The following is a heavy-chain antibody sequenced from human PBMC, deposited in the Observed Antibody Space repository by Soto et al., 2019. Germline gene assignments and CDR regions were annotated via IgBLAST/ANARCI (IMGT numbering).Heavy chain of an antibody. Sequence: QITLNESGPTQVKPRQTLTLTCTFSGFSLTTSGVGVGWIRQSPGKAPEWLALIYWADDKRYSPSLKSRLTITKDTSKNQVVLTMADLDPADTATYYCAHRVLRTVFGLVTTTAIYFDFWAREPRSPSP. J-gene: IGHJ4*02. CDR3: AHRVLRTVFGLVTTTAIYFDF. CDR1: GFSLTTSGVG. D-gene: IGHD3-3*01. CDR2: IYWADDK. V-gene: IGHV2-5*02.